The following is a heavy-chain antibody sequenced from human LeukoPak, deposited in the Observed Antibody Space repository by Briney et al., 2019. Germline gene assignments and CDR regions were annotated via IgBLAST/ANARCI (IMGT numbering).Heavy chain of an antibody. Sequence: GRSLRLSCAASGFTFSSYAMHWVRQAPGKGLEWVAFISYDGSNKYYADSVKGRFTISRDNSKNTLYLQMNSLRAEDTAVYYCAREGDDIVVVPAAIPSWYFDYWGQGTLVTVSS. J-gene: IGHJ4*02. CDR2: ISYDGSNK. CDR3: AREGDDIVVVPAAIPSWYFDY. D-gene: IGHD2-2*02. V-gene: IGHV3-30-3*01. CDR1: GFTFSSYA.